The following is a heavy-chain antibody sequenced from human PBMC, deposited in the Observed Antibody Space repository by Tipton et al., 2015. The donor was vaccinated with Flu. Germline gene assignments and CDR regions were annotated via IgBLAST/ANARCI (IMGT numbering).Heavy chain of an antibody. D-gene: IGHD1-14*01. CDR1: GFSVSSNY. Sequence: QLVQSGGGLIQRGGSLRLSCVVSGFSVSSNYMTWVRQAPGKGLEWVSVIYSGGSTYSADSVKGRFTISRDNSKNTLYLQMNSLRAEDTAVYYCARGMNTGLVDVWGQGTTVTVSS. CDR2: IYSGGST. CDR3: ARGMNTGLVDV. V-gene: IGHV3-53*01. J-gene: IGHJ6*02.